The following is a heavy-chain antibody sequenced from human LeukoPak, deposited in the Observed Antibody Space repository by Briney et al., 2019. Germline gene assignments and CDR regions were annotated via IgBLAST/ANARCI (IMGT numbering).Heavy chain of an antibody. CDR1: GFTFSTYA. CDR2: ISGSGGDT. CDR3: AHTEYSSGWHGAFDY. V-gene: IGHV3-23*01. D-gene: IGHD6-19*01. J-gene: IGHJ4*02. Sequence: GGSLRLSCAASGFTFSTYAMTWVRQAPGKGLEWVSTISGSGGDTYYADSVKGRFTISRDNSKNTLYLQMNSLRAEDTAVYYCAHTEYSSGWHGAFDYWGQGTLVTVSS.